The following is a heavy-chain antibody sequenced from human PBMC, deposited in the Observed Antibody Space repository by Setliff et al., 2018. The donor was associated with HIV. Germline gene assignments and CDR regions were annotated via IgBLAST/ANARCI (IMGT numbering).Heavy chain of an antibody. V-gene: IGHV4-61*02. CDR1: GGSIRSDSYY. D-gene: IGHD1-26*01. CDR3: ARLGYSGSLVGAFDI. CDR2: IYSSGNT. Sequence: SETLSLTCTVSGGSIRSDSYYWTWIRQPAGEGLEWIGRIYSSGNTYYNPSLKSRVTISVDTSKNQFSLNLTSVTAAETAVYYCARLGYSGSLVGAFDIWGQGTMVTVSS. J-gene: IGHJ3*02.